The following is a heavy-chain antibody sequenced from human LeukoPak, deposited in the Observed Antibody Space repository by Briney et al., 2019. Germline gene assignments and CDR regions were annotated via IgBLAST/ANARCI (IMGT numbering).Heavy chain of an antibody. D-gene: IGHD1-1*01. Sequence: LGGSLRLSCAASGFTFSSHWMHWVRQAPGKGLVWVSRISSDGSSTSYADSVKGRFTISRDNAKNTLYLQMNSLRAEDTDVYYCASGNWNDRYYFDYWGQGTLVTVSS. J-gene: IGHJ4*02. CDR1: GFTFSSHW. CDR3: ASGNWNDRYYFDY. V-gene: IGHV3-74*01. CDR2: ISSDGSST.